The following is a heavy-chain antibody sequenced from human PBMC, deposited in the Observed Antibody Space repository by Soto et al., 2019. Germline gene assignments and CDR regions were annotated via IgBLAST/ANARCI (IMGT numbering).Heavy chain of an antibody. CDR1: GGSISSNSYY. Sequence: PSGTLSLTRTVSGGSISSNSYYRGWVRQPPGKGLEWIGSIYYSGSTYYNPSLKSRVTISVDTSKNQFSLKLSSVTAADTAVYYCARDYAGYGGNSVLDYWGQGTLVTVSS. J-gene: IGHJ4*02. V-gene: IGHV4-39*07. CDR2: IYYSGST. CDR3: ARDYAGYGGNSVLDY. D-gene: IGHD4-17*01.